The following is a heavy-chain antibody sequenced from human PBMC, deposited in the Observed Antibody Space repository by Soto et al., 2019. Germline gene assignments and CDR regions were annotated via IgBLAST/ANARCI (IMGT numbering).Heavy chain of an antibody. CDR2: LVPFTGKS. CDR3: ARDLGGAAPVDY. Sequence: QVQLAQSGAEVRKPGSSVRVSCKASGDTFIISAITWVRQAPGQGLEWVGGLVPFTGKSKNGPNFEGRVTFTVDESTRTAYMDLSHLTSDDTAVYYCARDLGGAAPVDYWGQGTLVTVSS. D-gene: IGHD6-6*01. V-gene: IGHV1-69*01. J-gene: IGHJ4*02. CDR1: GDTFIISA.